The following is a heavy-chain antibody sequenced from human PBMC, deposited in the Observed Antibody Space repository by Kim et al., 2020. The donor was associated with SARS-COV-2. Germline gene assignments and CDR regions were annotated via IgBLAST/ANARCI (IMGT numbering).Heavy chain of an antibody. CDR1: GFTFSSYA. J-gene: IGHJ4*02. V-gene: IGHV3-23*01. D-gene: IGHD1-26*01. CDR3: ARVKMSIVGATPGGDY. Sequence: GGSLRLSCAASGFTFSSYAMSWVRQAPGKGLEWVSAISGSGGSTYYADSVKGRFTISRDNSKNTLYLQMNSLRAEDTAVYYCARVKMSIVGATPGGDYWGQGTLVTVSS. CDR2: ISGSGGST.